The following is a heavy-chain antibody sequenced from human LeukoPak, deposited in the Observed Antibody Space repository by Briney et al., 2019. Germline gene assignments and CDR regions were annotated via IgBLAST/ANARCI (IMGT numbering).Heavy chain of an antibody. D-gene: IGHD6-19*01. CDR3: ARETDLTVAGGFRNAFDI. Sequence: PETLALTCSVSGVAIRSYCWSWIRQSPGRRLEWIGDISYSGGTRYNPSLESRVTMSQDTSKNQFSLKLNSVTAADSAVYYCARETDLTVAGGFRNAFDIWGQGTRVTVSS. J-gene: IGHJ3*02. CDR1: GVAIRSYC. V-gene: IGHV4-59*12. CDR2: ISYSGGT.